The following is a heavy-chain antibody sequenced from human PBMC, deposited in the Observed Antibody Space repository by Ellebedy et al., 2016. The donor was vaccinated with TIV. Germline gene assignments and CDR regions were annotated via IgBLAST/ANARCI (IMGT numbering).Heavy chain of an antibody. CDR2: IYTSGST. J-gene: IGHJ6*03. CDR3: ARGLLGYCSSTSCLRYYYMDV. CDR1: GGSISSYY. V-gene: IGHV4-4*07. Sequence: GSLRLSXTVSGGSISSYYWSWIRQPAGKGLEWIGRIYTSGSTNYNPSLKSRVTMSVDTSKNQFSLKLSSVTAADTAVYYCARGLLGYCSSTSCLRYYYMDVWGKGTTVTVSS. D-gene: IGHD2-2*01.